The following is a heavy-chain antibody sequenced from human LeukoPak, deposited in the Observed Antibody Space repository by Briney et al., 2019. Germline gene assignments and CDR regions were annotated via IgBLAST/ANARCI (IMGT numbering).Heavy chain of an antibody. Sequence: GGSLRLSWAASGFTFSSYAMSWVRQAPGKGLEWVSAISGSGGSTYYADSVKGRFTISRDNSKNTLYLQMNSLRAEDTAVYYCAKDPRDGYIYEGGRGYWGQGTLVTVSS. D-gene: IGHD5-24*01. CDR1: GFTFSSYA. CDR2: ISGSGGST. V-gene: IGHV3-23*01. CDR3: AKDPRDGYIYEGGRGY. J-gene: IGHJ4*02.